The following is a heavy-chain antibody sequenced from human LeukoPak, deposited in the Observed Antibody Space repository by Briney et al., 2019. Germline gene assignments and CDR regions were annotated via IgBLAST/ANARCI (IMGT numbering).Heavy chain of an antibody. V-gene: IGHV3-23*01. CDR1: GFTFSSYA. D-gene: IGHD6-19*01. CDR2: ISGSGGST. CDR3: ATSTGYTSGWYGVYFDY. J-gene: IGHJ4*02. Sequence: GGSLRLSCAASGFTFSSYAMSWVRQAPGKGLEWVSAISGSGGSTYYADSVKGRFTISRDNSKNTLYLHMNSLRAEDTAVYYCATSTGYTSGWYGVYFDYWGQGTLVTVSS.